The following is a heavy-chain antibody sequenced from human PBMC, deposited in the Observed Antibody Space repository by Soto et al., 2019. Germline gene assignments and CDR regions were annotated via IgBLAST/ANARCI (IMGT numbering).Heavy chain of an antibody. D-gene: IGHD6-13*01. CDR1: GFTFSSYG. CDR2: ISYDGSNK. Sequence: QVQLVASGGGVVQPGRSLRLSCAASGFTFSSYGMHWVRQAPGKGLEWVSVISYDGSNKYYADSVKGRFTISSDNSKNTLYLEMNSLSAEDTAVYYCAKDREGGIAAAGTSYYYYGMDVWGQGTTVTVSS. V-gene: IGHV3-30*18. J-gene: IGHJ6*02. CDR3: AKDREGGIAAAGTSYYYYGMDV.